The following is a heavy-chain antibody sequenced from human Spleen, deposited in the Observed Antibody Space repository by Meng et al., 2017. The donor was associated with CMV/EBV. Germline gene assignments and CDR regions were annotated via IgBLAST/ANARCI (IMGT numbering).Heavy chain of an antibody. CDR3: ARGKGFWNDGTFDY. J-gene: IGHJ4*02. V-gene: IGHV1-18*01. Sequence: FSTASGGTFSSNSINWVRQAPGQGLEWMGWIRVDNGNTNYAQKFQDRVAMTTDTSTNTVHMELRSLRSDDTAVYYCARGKGFWNDGTFDYWGQGTLVTVSS. CDR2: IRVDNGNT. CDR1: GGTFSSNS. D-gene: IGHD1-1*01.